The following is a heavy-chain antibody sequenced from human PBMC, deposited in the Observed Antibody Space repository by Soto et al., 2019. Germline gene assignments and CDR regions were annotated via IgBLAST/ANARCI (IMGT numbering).Heavy chain of an antibody. D-gene: IGHD3-10*01. CDR3: ARSLPIWFGELTLPNYGMDV. Sequence: LRLSCAASGFTFSSYAMHWVRQAPGKGLEYVSAISSNGGSTYYAVSVKGRFTISRDNSKNTLYLQMGSLRAEDMAVYYCARSLPIWFGELTLPNYGMDVWGQGTTVTVSS. V-gene: IGHV3-64*02. CDR2: ISSNGGST. J-gene: IGHJ6*02. CDR1: GFTFSSYA.